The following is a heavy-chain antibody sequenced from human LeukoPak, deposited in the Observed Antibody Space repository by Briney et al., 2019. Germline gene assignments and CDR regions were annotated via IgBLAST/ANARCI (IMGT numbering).Heavy chain of an antibody. Sequence: PGGSLRLSCAASGFTFSSYAMSWVRQAPGKGLEWVSAISGSGGSTYYADSVKGRFTISRDNSKNTLHLQMNSLRAEDTAVYYCAKLNGDYVFYYYMDVWGKGTTVTISS. V-gene: IGHV3-23*01. D-gene: IGHD4-17*01. J-gene: IGHJ6*03. CDR3: AKLNGDYVFYYYMDV. CDR1: GFTFSSYA. CDR2: ISGSGGST.